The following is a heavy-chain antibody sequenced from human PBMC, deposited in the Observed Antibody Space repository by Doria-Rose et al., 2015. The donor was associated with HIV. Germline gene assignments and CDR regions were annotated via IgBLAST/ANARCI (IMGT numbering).Heavy chain of an antibody. J-gene: IGHJ4*02. Sequence: QESGPVLVKPTETLTLTCTVSGVSLSSPGMGVSWIRQPPGKALEWLANTFSDDDRSYKTSLQSRLTISRSTSNSQVVLTMTDMDPVDTATYYCARIKSSRWYHKYYFDFWGQGALVLVSA. CDR1: GVSLSSPGMG. D-gene: IGHD6-13*01. CDR2: TFSDDDR. V-gene: IGHV2-26*01. CDR3: ARIKSSRWYHKYYFDF.